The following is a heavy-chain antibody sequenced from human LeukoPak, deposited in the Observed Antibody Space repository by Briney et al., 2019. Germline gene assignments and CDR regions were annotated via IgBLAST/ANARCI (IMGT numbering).Heavy chain of an antibody. D-gene: IGHD3-3*01. Sequence: GGSLRLSCAASGFTFSSYAMSWVRQAPGKGLEWVSAIIGSGGSTYCVDSVKGRFTISRDNSKNTLYLQMHSLRAEDTAVYYCAKYSCFGVVPYYYYYMDVWGKGTTVTVSS. V-gene: IGHV3-23*01. J-gene: IGHJ6*03. CDR2: IIGSGGST. CDR3: AKYSCFGVVPYYYYYMDV. CDR1: GFTFSSYA.